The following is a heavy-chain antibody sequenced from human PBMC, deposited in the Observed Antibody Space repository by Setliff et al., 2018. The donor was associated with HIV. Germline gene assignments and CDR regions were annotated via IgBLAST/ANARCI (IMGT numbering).Heavy chain of an antibody. CDR2: IYHSGST. Sequence: KTSETLSLTCAVSGYSISIGYYWGWIRQPPGKGLEWIGNIYHSGSTYYNPSLKSRVTISVDTSKNQFSLSLTSVTAADTAVYYCARSPLYSGYERYYFDYWGQGTLVTVSS. D-gene: IGHD5-12*01. V-gene: IGHV4-38-2*01. CDR1: GYSISIGYY. CDR3: ARSPLYSGYERYYFDY. J-gene: IGHJ4*02.